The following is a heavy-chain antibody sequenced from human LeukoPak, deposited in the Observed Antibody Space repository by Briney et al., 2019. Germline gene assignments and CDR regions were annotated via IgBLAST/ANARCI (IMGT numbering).Heavy chain of an antibody. V-gene: IGHV3-9*01. J-gene: IGHJ4*02. CDR2: KCWNSGSI. D-gene: IGHD6-13*01. CDR1: GFTFYDYA. Sequence: GGSLRLSCVDSGFTFYDYARHWARHAPGKGLRWVSGKCWNSGSIGYADSVRGRFTISRDNAKKSLYLQMNSLRPEDTALYYCTKGSGSGTWYYFDYWGQGTLVTVSS. CDR3: TKGSGSGTWYYFDY.